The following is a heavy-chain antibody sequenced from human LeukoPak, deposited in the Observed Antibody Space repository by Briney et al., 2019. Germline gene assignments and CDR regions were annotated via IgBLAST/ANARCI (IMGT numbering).Heavy chain of an antibody. CDR3: AGGENSYGDPRGAFDV. D-gene: IGHD5-18*01. Sequence: ASVKVSCKASGYTFTGYYMHWVRQAPGQGLEWMGCINTNSGGTNYAEKFQGRVTMTRDNSINTAYMDLSRLRSDDTAVYYCAGGENSYGDPRGAFDVWGHGTMVTVSS. CDR1: GYTFTGYY. V-gene: IGHV1-2*02. CDR2: INTNSGGT. J-gene: IGHJ3*01.